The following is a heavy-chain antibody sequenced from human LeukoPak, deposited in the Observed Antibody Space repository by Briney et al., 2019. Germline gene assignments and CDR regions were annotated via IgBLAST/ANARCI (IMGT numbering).Heavy chain of an antibody. V-gene: IGHV3-11*01. CDR1: GFTFSDYY. D-gene: IGHD3-10*01. Sequence: GGSLRLSCAASGFTFSDYYMSWIRQAPGKGLEWVSYISRSGSTINYAESVRGRITIARDNAKNSLYLQMNSLRAEDTAVYYCARVRYGSGSYIDYWGQGTLVSVSS. J-gene: IGHJ4*02. CDR3: ARVRYGSGSYIDY. CDR2: ISRSGSTI.